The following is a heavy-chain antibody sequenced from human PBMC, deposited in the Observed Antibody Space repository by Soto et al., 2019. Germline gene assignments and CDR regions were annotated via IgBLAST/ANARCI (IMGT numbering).Heavy chain of an antibody. Sequence: SVKVSCKASGGTFSRYAISWVRQAPGQGLEWMGGIIPIFGTANYAQKFQGRVTITADESTSTAYMELSSLRSEDTAVYYCAMYYYDSRVAFDIWGQGTMVTVSS. J-gene: IGHJ3*02. CDR3: AMYYYDSRVAFDI. CDR2: IIPIFGTA. D-gene: IGHD3-22*01. V-gene: IGHV1-69*13. CDR1: GGTFSRYA.